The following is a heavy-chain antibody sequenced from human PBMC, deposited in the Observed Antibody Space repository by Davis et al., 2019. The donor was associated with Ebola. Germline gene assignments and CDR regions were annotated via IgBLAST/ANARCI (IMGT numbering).Heavy chain of an antibody. V-gene: IGHV4-34*01. CDR3: ARAPLGDFHYYYYGMDV. D-gene: IGHD4-17*01. Sequence: PSETLSLTCAVYGGSFSGYYWSWIRQPPGKGLEWIGEIYHSGSTNYHPSLKSRVTISVDKSKNQFSLKLSSVTAADTAVYYCARAPLGDFHYYYYGMDVWGQGTTVTVSS. CDR2: IYHSGST. J-gene: IGHJ6*02. CDR1: GGSFSGYY.